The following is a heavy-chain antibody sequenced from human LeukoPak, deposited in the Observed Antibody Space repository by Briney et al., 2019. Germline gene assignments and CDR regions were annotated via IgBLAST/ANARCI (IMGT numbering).Heavy chain of an antibody. J-gene: IGHJ4*02. V-gene: IGHV4-39*01. Sequence: SETLSLTCTVSGGSISSSNYYWGWIRQPPGKGLEWIGSMYYSGNTDYNPSLKSRVTISVDTSKNQFSLKVNSVTAADTAVYYCARTLGWASSRYLFDGWGQGTLVTVSS. CDR1: GGSISSSNYY. D-gene: IGHD3-16*02. CDR2: MYYSGNT. CDR3: ARTLGWASSRYLFDG.